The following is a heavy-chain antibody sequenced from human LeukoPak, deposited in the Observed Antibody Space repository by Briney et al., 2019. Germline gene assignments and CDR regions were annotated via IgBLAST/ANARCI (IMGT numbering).Heavy chain of an antibody. CDR2: IIPIFGTA. J-gene: IGHJ4*02. V-gene: IGHV1-69*05. Sequence: SVKVSCKASGGTFSSYAISWVRQAPGQGLEWMGRIIPIFGTANYAQKFQGRVTMTRDTSTSTVYMELSSLRSEDTAVYYCARGRAAAGIEGDYWGQGTLVTVSS. D-gene: IGHD6-13*01. CDR3: ARGRAAAGIEGDY. CDR1: GGTFSSYA.